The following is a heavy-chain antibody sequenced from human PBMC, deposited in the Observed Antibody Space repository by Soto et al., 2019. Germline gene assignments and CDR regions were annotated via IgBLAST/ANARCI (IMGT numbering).Heavy chain of an antibody. CDR3: ARGAAAGVDYGMDV. CDR1: GGSISSYY. D-gene: IGHD6-13*01. Sequence: QVQLRESDPALVKSSETLSLTCTVSGGSISSYYWSWIRQPAGKGLEWIGRIYTSGGTNYSPSLKSRVTMSVDTSKKQFSLRLNSVTAADTAVYYCARGAAAGVDYGMDVWGQGTAVTVSS. CDR2: IYTSGGT. J-gene: IGHJ6*02. V-gene: IGHV4-4*07.